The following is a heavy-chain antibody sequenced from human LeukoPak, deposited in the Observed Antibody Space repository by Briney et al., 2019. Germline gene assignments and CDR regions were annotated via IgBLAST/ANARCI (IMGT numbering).Heavy chain of an antibody. CDR3: AREVGSGWHYFDY. CDR1: GFTFSSYG. D-gene: IGHD6-19*01. V-gene: IGHV3-30*02. CDR2: IRYDGSNK. Sequence: GGSLRLSCAASGFTFSSYGMHWVRQAPGKGLEWVAFIRYDGSNKYYADSVKGRFTISRDNSENTFYLQMNSLRVEDTALYYCAREVGSGWHYFDYWGQGTLVTVSS. J-gene: IGHJ4*02.